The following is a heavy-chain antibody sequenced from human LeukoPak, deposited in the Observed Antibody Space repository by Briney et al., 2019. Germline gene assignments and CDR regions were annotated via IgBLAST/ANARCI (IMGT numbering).Heavy chain of an antibody. D-gene: IGHD3-16*02. CDR3: AKDLVITFGGVIVLSLYDY. V-gene: IGHV3-23*01. J-gene: IGHJ4*02. CDR1: GFTFSSYA. Sequence: GGSLRLSCAASGFTFSSYAMSWVRQAPGKGLEWVSAISGSGGSTYYADSVKGRFTISRDNSKNTLYLQMNSLRAEDTAVYYCAKDLVITFGGVIVLSLYDYWGQGTLVTVSS. CDR2: ISGSGGST.